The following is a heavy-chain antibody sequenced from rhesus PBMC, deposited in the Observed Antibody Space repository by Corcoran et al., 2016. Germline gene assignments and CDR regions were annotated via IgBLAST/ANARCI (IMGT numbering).Heavy chain of an antibody. Sequence: EVQLVQSGAEVKKPGAYGKISGKVCGYTFTGYYLPWGRQAPGKGLEWMGRVDPEDGEAIHAQKFQDRVTITADTSTDTAYMELSSLRSEDTAVYYCATGSSWSSDYWGQGVLVTVSS. J-gene: IGHJ4*01. D-gene: IGHD6-13*01. CDR2: VDPEDGEA. CDR1: GYTFTGYY. CDR3: ATGSSWSSDY. V-gene: IGHV1-111*02.